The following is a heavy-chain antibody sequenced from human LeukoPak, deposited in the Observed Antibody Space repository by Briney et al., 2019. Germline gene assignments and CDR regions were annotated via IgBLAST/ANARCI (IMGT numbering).Heavy chain of an antibody. J-gene: IGHJ5*02. V-gene: IGHV1-69*01. CDR1: GGTFSSYA. CDR2: IIPIFGTA. Sequence: SVKVSCKASGGTFSSYAISWVRQAPGQGLEWMGGIIPIFGTANYAQKFQGRVTITADESTSTAYMELSSLRSEDTAVYYCARDRSHPDYVILTGKWFDPWGQGTLVTVSS. D-gene: IGHD3-9*01. CDR3: ARDRSHPDYVILTGKWFDP.